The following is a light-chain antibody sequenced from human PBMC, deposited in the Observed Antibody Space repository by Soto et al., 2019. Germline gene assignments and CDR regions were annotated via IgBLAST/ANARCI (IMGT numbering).Light chain of an antibody. Sequence: QSVLAQPASVSGSPGQSITISCTGTSSDVGAYNSVSWYQQHPHRAPQVIIYKGTQRPPGVSNRFSGSTSGNAASLTISALQTDDEADYFSCSSAPESTYVCGTGTKVTVL. CDR2: KGT. V-gene: IGLV2-23*01. CDR1: SSDVGAYNS. J-gene: IGLJ1*01. CDR3: CSSAPESTYV.